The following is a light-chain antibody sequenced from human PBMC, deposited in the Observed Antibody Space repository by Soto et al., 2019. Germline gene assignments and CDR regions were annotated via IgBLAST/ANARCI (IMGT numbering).Light chain of an antibody. V-gene: IGKV3D-20*01. CDR3: QQYDRSPFT. CDR1: QSVSRNY. CDR2: AAS. J-gene: IGKJ3*01. Sequence: EIVLTQSPATLSLSPGERATLSCGASQSVSRNYVAWYQQKPGLAPSLVMYAASTRATGIPDRFSGSGSGTDFTLTISRLEPEDFAVYYCQQYDRSPFTFGPGNKVDI.